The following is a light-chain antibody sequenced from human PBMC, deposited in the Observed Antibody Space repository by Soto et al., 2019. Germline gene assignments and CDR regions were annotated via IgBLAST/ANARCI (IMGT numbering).Light chain of an antibody. CDR1: QSVSSY. V-gene: IGKV3-11*01. Sequence: EILLTQFPATLSLSPGERATLSSRASQSVSSYLAWYQQKPGQAPRLLIYDASNRATGIPARFSGSGSGTDFTLTISSLEPEDFAVYYCQQRSNWPLAFGPGTKVDIK. CDR3: QQRSNWPLA. J-gene: IGKJ3*01. CDR2: DAS.